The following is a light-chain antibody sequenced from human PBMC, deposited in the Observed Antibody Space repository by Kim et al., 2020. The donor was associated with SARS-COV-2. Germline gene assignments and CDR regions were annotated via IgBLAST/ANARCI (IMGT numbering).Light chain of an antibody. CDR3: QQYNSYAYT. CDR2: KAS. CDR1: QSISSW. V-gene: IGKV1-5*03. Sequence: SASVGDRGTIPCRASQSISSWLAWYQQKPGKAPKLLIYKASSLESGVPSRFSGSGSGTEFTLTISSLQPDDFATYYCQQYNSYAYTFGQGTKLEL. J-gene: IGKJ2*01.